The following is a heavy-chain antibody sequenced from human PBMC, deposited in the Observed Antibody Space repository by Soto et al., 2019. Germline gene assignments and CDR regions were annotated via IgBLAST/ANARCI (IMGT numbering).Heavy chain of an antibody. CDR3: ARQHPDVPVSSAIES. Sequence: EVQLVESGGGSVQTGGSLRLSCAAPGFTFSGSTIHWVRQTSGKGLEWVGRIPSKINTYATAYAASVDGRFTISRDDSKNSAYLQMNSLKIEDTAMYYCARQHPDVPVSSAIESWGQGSLVSVSS. D-gene: IGHD2-2*01. CDR1: GFTFSGST. J-gene: IGHJ4*02. V-gene: IGHV3-73*02. CDR2: IPSKINTYAT.